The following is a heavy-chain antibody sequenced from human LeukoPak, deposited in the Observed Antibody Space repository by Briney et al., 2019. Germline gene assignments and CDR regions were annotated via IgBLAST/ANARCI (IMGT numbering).Heavy chain of an antibody. Sequence: PGGSLRLSCAASGFTFSSYEMNWVRQAPGKGLEWVSYISSSGSTIYYADSVKGRFTISRDNAKNSLYLQMNSLRAEDTAVYYCARGGLKWELLHSAFDIWGQGTMVTVSS. D-gene: IGHD1-26*01. V-gene: IGHV3-48*03. J-gene: IGHJ3*02. CDR3: ARGGLKWELLHSAFDI. CDR2: ISSSGSTI. CDR1: GFTFSSYE.